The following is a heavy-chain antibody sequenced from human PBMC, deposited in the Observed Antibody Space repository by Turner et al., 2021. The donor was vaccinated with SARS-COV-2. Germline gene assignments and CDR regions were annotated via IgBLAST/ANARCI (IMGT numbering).Heavy chain of an antibody. D-gene: IGHD3-22*01. CDR1: GGSISSSSYY. Sequence: QLQLQESGPGLVKPSETPSLTCTVSGGSISSSSYYWGWIRQPPGKGLEWIGNIYYSGSTYYNPSLKSRVTISVDTSKNQFSLKLSSVTATDTAVYYCARRLVVQGTDDYSYYYGMDVWGQGTTVTVSS. V-gene: IGHV4-39*01. CDR3: ARRLVVQGTDDYSYYYGMDV. J-gene: IGHJ6*02. CDR2: IYYSGST.